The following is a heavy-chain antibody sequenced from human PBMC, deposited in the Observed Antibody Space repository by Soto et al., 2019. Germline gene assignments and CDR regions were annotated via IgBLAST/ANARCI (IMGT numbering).Heavy chain of an antibody. J-gene: IGHJ4*02. CDR3: ARTVVVVVPDNFDH. D-gene: IGHD2-2*01. CDR1: GFSIVDYW. Sequence: PGGSLRLSCAASGFSIVDYWMSWVRQAPGKGLEWVANIKQDGSEKYYVDSVKGRFTISKDSAKNSLYLQMNSLRGEDTAVYYCARTVVVVVPDNFDHWGQGTLVTVSS. V-gene: IGHV3-7*01. CDR2: IKQDGSEK.